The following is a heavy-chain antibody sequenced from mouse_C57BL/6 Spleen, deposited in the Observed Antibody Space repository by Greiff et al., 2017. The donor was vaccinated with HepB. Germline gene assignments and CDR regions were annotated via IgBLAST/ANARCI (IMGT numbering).Heavy chain of an antibody. CDR1: GYTFTSYW. CDR3: ARSNYYGSSWAY. CDR2: IYPGSGST. J-gene: IGHJ3*01. D-gene: IGHD1-1*01. Sequence: QVQLQQPGAELVKPGASVKMSCKASGYTFTSYWITWVKQRPGQGLEWIGDIYPGSGSTNYNEKRKSKATLTVDTSSSTAYMQLSSLTSEDSAVYYCARSNYYGSSWAYWGQGTLVTVSA. V-gene: IGHV1-55*01.